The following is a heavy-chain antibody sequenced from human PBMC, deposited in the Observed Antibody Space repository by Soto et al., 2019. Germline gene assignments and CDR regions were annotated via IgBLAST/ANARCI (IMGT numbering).Heavy chain of an antibody. CDR3: AKEAGDH. CDR2: INPIFGIK. J-gene: IGHJ4*02. D-gene: IGHD3-10*01. CDR1: GGTFNTYA. Sequence: QMQLVQSGAEVKERGSSVKISCKTSGGTFNTYALTWVRQAPGQGLEWIGGINPIFGIKNVAQRFQGRVTINADESLTTAYMEMTSRRSDDTAVYYCAKEAGDHWGQGTLVTVSS. V-gene: IGHV1-69*01.